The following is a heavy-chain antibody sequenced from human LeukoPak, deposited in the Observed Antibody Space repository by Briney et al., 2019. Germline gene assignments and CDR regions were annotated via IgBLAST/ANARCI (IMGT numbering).Heavy chain of an antibody. D-gene: IGHD1-20*01. CDR1: GFSFSSYE. Sequence: GGSLRLSCVVSGFSFSSYEMNWVRQAPGKGLEWVSYISSSGTTIYYAGSVKGRFTISRDNAKNSLYLQMNSLRAEDTAAYYCARDGAVTGIQWFDTWGQGTLVTISS. J-gene: IGHJ5*02. V-gene: IGHV3-48*03. CDR2: ISSSGTTI. CDR3: ARDGAVTGIQWFDT.